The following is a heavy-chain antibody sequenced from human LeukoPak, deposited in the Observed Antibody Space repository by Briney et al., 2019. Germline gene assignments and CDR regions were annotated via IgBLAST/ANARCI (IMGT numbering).Heavy chain of an antibody. CDR1: GASISSYY. Sequence: SETLSLTCTVSGASISSYYWSWIRQPPGKGLEWIGYIYYSGSTNYNPSLKSRVTISVDTSKNQFSLKLSSVTAADTAVYYCARVSWAADAFDIWGQGTMVTVSS. D-gene: IGHD6-13*01. V-gene: IGHV4-59*01. J-gene: IGHJ3*02. CDR2: IYYSGST. CDR3: ARVSWAADAFDI.